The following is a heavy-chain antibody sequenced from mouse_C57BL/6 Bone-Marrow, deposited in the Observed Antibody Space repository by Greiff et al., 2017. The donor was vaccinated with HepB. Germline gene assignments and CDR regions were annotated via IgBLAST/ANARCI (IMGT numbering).Heavy chain of an antibody. CDR1: GYSITSGYD. V-gene: IGHV3-1*01. Sequence: EVQLMESGPGMVKPSQSLSLTCTVTGYSITSGYDWHWTRHFPGNKLEWMSYISYSGSTNYNPSLKSRISITHDTSKNHFFLKLNSVTTEDTATYYCARDPYCGPPMGYWGQGTSVTVSS. D-gene: IGHD1-1*01. J-gene: IGHJ4*01. CDR3: ARDPYCGPPMGY. CDR2: ISYSGST.